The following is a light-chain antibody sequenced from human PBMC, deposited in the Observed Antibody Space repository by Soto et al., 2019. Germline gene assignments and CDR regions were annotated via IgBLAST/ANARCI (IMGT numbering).Light chain of an antibody. J-gene: IGKJ4*01. CDR3: QQHINRLS. V-gene: IGKV3-11*01. CDR1: QGVSNY. CDR2: DAS. Sequence: EIVLTQSPATLSLSPGERATLSCRASQGVSNYLAWYQQKPGHAPRLLIYDASNRATGIPARFSGSGSGTDFTLTISTLEPEDFAVYYCQQHINRLSFGGGTKVEIK.